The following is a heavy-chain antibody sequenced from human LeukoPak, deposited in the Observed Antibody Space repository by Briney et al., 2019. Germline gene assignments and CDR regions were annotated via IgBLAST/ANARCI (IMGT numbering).Heavy chain of an antibody. CDR2: IYYSGST. D-gene: IGHD3-10*01. CDR3: ARRRADPCFDP. Sequence: SETLSLTCTVSGGSISSSSYYWGWIRQPPGKGLEWIGSIYYSGSTYYNPSLKSRVTISVDTSKNQFSLKLSSVTAADTAVYYCARRRADPCFDPWGQGTLVTVSS. J-gene: IGHJ5*02. V-gene: IGHV4-39*01. CDR1: GGSISSSSYY.